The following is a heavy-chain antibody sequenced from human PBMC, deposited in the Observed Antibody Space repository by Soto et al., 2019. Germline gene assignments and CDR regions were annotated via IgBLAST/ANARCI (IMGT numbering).Heavy chain of an antibody. D-gene: IGHD3-3*01. CDR2: IYYRGST. J-gene: IGHJ6*02. Sequence: SETLSLSCTVSGRSIGMYYGSWVRQPPGEGLEWVGYIYYRGSTNYNPSLKSRVTISVDTSKNQFSLKLSSVTAADTAVYYSARYGYYDFWSGYYTSYYYYGMDVWGQGTTVTVSS. V-gene: IGHV4-59*01. CDR3: ARYGYYDFWSGYYTSYYYYGMDV. CDR1: GRSIGMYY.